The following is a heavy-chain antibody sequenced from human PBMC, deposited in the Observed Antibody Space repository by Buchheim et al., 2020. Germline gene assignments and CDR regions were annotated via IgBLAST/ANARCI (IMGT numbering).Heavy chain of an antibody. CDR1: GFTFSSYG. V-gene: IGHV3-30*18. D-gene: IGHD6-6*01. CDR3: AKYHGSAARLDGMDV. Sequence: QVQLVESGGGVVQPGRSLRLSCAASGFTFSSYGMHWVRQAPGKGLEWVAVISYDGSNKYYADSVKGRFTISRDNSKNTLYLQMNSLRAEDTAVYYCAKYHGSAARLDGMDVWGQGTT. CDR2: ISYDGSNK. J-gene: IGHJ6*02.